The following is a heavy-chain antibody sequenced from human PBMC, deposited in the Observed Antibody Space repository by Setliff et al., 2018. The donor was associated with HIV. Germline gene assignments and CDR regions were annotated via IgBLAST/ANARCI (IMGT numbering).Heavy chain of an antibody. CDR3: ARFAAAGAPGPTDFAY. CDR1: GYSISSGYY. J-gene: IGHJ4*02. V-gene: IGHV4-38-2*01. D-gene: IGHD6-13*01. CDR2: IYHSGST. Sequence: SETLSLTCAVSGYSISSGYYWGWIRQPPGKGLEWIGSIYHSGSTYYNPSLKSRVTISVDTSKNQFSLKLSSVTAADTAVYYCARFAAAGAPGPTDFAYWGQGTLVTVSS.